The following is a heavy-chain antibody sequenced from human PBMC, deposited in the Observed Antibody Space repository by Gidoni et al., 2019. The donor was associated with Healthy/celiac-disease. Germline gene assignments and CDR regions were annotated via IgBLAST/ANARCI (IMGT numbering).Heavy chain of an antibody. J-gene: IGHJ6*02. CDR3: AKDLRQRRYSGSYYGMDV. CDR2: ISGSGGST. Sequence: EVQLFESGGGLVQPGGSLRLSCAASGFTFSSYAMSWVRQAPGKGLEWVSAISGSGGSTYYADSVKGRFTISRDNSKNTLYLQMNSLRAEDTAVYYCAKDLRQRRYSGSYYGMDVWGQGTTVTVSS. V-gene: IGHV3-23*01. D-gene: IGHD1-26*01. CDR1: GFTFSSYA.